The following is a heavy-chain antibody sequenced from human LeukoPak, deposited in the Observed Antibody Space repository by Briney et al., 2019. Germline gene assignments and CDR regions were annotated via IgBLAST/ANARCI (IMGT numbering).Heavy chain of an antibody. J-gene: IGHJ4*02. V-gene: IGHV3-30*04. CDR2: MSYDGSNK. CDR3: AKDSKVGATYFDY. D-gene: IGHD1-26*01. Sequence: GGSLRLSCAASGFTFSSYAMHWVRQAPGKGLEWVALMSYDGSNKYYADSVKGRFTISRDNSKNTLYLQMNSLRAEDTAVYYCAKDSKVGATYFDYWGQGTLVTVSS. CDR1: GFTFSSYA.